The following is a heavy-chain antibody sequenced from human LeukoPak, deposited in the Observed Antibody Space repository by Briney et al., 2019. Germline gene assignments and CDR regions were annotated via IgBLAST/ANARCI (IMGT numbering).Heavy chain of an antibody. D-gene: IGHD3-16*02. J-gene: IGHJ5*02. CDR3: ARGPLIGGDNWFDP. V-gene: IGHV1-46*01. CDR2: INPSGTGT. Sequence: ASVTASSKASGYTFSSHYMHWVRQAPGQGLEWMGIINPSGTGTSYAQKFQGRVTMTRDTSTSTAYMELSSLRSDDTAVYYCARGPLIGGDNWFDPWGRGALVTVSS. CDR1: GYTFSSHY.